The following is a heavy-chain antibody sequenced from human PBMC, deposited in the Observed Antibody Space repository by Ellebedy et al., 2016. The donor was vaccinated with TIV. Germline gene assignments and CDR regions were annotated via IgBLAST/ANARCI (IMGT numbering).Heavy chain of an antibody. V-gene: IGHV4-4*02. CDR3: ARGFYYGSGEYYGMDV. D-gene: IGHD3-10*01. CDR1: GGSISSSNW. J-gene: IGHJ6*02. Sequence: SETLSLXCAVSGGSISSSNWWSWVRQPPGKGLEWIGEIYHSGSTNYNPSLKSRVTISVDKSKNQFSLKLSSVTAADTAVYYCARGFYYGSGEYYGMDVWGQGTTVTVSS. CDR2: IYHSGST.